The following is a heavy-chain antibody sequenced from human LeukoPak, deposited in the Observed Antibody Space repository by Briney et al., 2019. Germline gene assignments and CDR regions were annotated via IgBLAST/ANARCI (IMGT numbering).Heavy chain of an antibody. V-gene: IGHV1-2*02. J-gene: IGHJ4*02. CDR2: INPNSGGT. Sequence: ASVKVSCKASGYTFTDYYIHWVRQAPGQGLEWMGWINPNSGGTNYAQKFQGRVTMTTDTSTSTAYMELRSLRSDDTAVYYCARASRIAVAGSIDYWGQGTLVTVSS. D-gene: IGHD6-19*01. CDR1: GYTFTDYY. CDR3: ARASRIAVAGSIDY.